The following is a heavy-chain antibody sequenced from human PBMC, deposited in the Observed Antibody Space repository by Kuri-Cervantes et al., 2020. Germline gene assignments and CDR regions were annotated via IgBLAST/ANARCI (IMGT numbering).Heavy chain of an antibody. Sequence: SEILSLTCAVYGGSFSGYYWSWIRRPPGKGLEWIGEINHSGSTNYNPSLKSRVTISVDTSKNQFSLKLSSVTAADTAVYYCARRRGRGYYDSSGYWFDPWGQGTLVTVSS. J-gene: IGHJ5*02. CDR1: GGSFSGYY. V-gene: IGHV4-34*01. CDR2: INHSGST. D-gene: IGHD3-22*01. CDR3: ARRRGRGYYDSSGYWFDP.